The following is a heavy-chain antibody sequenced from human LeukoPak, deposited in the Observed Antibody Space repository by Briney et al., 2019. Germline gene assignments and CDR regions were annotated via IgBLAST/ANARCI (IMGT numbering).Heavy chain of an antibody. Sequence: RSGGSLRLSCAASGFTFSSYDMHWVRQAPGKGLEWVAVISYDGSNKYYADSVKGRFTISRDNSKNTLFLQMNSLRIEDTAVYFCSCARGNFYYYAMDVWGQGTTVTVSS. CDR2: ISYDGSNK. J-gene: IGHJ6*02. V-gene: IGHV3-30*03. CDR1: GFTFSSYD. CDR3: SCARGNFYYYAMDV.